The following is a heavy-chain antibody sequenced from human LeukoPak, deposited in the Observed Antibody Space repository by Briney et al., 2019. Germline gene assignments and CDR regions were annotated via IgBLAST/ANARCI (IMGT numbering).Heavy chain of an antibody. J-gene: IGHJ4*02. CDR3: ALLPGRFLEWLFHDY. CDR1: GGSFSGYY. V-gene: IGHV4-34*01. D-gene: IGHD3-3*01. Sequence: SETLSLTCAVYGGSFSGYYWSWIRQPPGKGLEWIGEINHSGSTNYNPSLKSRVTISVDTSKNQFSLKLSSVTAADTAVYYCALLPGRFLEWLFHDYWGQGTLVTVSS. CDR2: INHSGST.